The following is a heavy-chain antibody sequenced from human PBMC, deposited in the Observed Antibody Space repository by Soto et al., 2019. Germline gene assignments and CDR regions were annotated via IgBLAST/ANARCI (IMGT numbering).Heavy chain of an antibody. CDR2: ISAYNGNT. Sequence: ASVKVSCKASGYTFTSYGISWVRQAPGQGLEWMGWISAYNGNTNYAQKLQGRVTMTTDTSTSTAYMELRSLRSDDTAVYYCARGFQTTYYYDSSGSHVAFDIWGQGTMVTVSS. CDR1: GYTFTSYG. CDR3: ARGFQTTYYYDSSGSHVAFDI. D-gene: IGHD3-22*01. J-gene: IGHJ3*02. V-gene: IGHV1-18*01.